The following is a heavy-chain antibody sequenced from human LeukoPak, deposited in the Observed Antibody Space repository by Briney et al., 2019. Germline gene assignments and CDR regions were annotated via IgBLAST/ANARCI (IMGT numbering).Heavy chain of an antibody. CDR2: ISWDDGRT. D-gene: IGHD3-10*01. V-gene: IGHV3-43D*03. CDR1: GFTFDDYT. Sequence: GGSLRLSCAASGFTFDDYTMHWVRQAPGKGLEWVSLISWDDGRTYNADSVKGRFTISRDNSKNSLYLQMNSLRAEDTAVYYCAKEGVVLLWFGVPSRYYYMDVWGKGTTVTISS. CDR3: AKEGVVLLWFGVPSRYYYMDV. J-gene: IGHJ6*03.